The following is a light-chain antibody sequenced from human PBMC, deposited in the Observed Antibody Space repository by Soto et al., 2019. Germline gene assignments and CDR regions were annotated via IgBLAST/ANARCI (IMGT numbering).Light chain of an antibody. J-gene: IGLJ1*01. Sequence: QSALAQPASVSGSPGQSITISCTGTSSDVGNYKYVSWYQQHPDKAPKLMIYEVSNRTSGVSNRFSGSKSGNTASLTISGLQAEDETDYYCFSYTSSGTYVFGTGTKVTVL. V-gene: IGLV2-14*01. CDR3: FSYTSSGTYV. CDR1: SSDVGNYKY. CDR2: EVS.